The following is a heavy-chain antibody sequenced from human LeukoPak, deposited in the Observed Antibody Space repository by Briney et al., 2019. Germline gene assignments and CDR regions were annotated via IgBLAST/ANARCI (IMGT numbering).Heavy chain of an antibody. J-gene: IGHJ4*02. CDR2: ISYDGSNK. Sequence: SGRSLRLSCAASGFTFSSYAMHWVRQAPGKGLEWVAVISYDGSNKYYADSVKGRFTISRDNSKNTLYLQMNSLRAEDTAVYYCARAADYDLWSGYLDLYFDYWGQGTLVTVSS. V-gene: IGHV3-30-3*01. CDR1: GFTFSSYA. CDR3: ARAADYDLWSGYLDLYFDY. D-gene: IGHD3-3*01.